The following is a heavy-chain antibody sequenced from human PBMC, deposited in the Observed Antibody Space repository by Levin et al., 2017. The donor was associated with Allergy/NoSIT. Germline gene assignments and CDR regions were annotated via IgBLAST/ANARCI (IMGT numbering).Heavy chain of an antibody. CDR2: INSDGSST. J-gene: IGHJ4*02. Sequence: SCAASGFTFSSYWMHWVRHAPGKGLVWVSRINSDGSSTSYADSVKGRFTISRDNAKNTLYLQMNSLRAEDTAVYYCARDNSGSESVPDYWGQGTLVTVSS. D-gene: IGHD3-10*01. CDR1: GFTFSSYW. V-gene: IGHV3-74*01. CDR3: ARDNSGSESVPDY.